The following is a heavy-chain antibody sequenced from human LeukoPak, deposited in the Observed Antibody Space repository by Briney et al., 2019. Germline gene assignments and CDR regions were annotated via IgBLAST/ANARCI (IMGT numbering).Heavy chain of an antibody. J-gene: IGHJ4*02. D-gene: IGHD3-22*01. V-gene: IGHV3-30*03. CDR1: GFTFSSYG. CDR3: VKNYYDSSGYYEPANYFDY. CDR2: ISYDGSNK. Sequence: GGSLRLSCAASGFTFSSYGMRWVRQAPGKGLEWVAVISYDGSNKYYADSVKGRFTISRDNSKNTLYLQMNSLRAEDTAVYYCVKNYYDSSGYYEPANYFDYWGQGTLVTVSS.